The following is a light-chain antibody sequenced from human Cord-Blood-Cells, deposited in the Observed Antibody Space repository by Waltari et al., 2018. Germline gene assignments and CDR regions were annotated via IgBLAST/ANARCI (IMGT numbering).Light chain of an antibody. CDR2: DVR. Sequence: QSALTQPASVSGSPGQSITISCTGTSSDGGGYNYVAWYQQHPGKAPKLRIYDVRKRPSGVSNRFSGSKSGNTASLTISGLHAEDEADYYCSSYTSSSTVVFGGGTKLTVL. CDR1: SSDGGGYNY. CDR3: SSYTSSSTVV. J-gene: IGLJ2*01. V-gene: IGLV2-14*01.